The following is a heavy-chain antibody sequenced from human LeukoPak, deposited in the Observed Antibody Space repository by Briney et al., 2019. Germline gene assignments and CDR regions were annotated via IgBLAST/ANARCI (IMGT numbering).Heavy chain of an antibody. V-gene: IGHV3-64*01. CDR2: ISSNGGSI. CDR3: AREHYFYHMDG. J-gene: IGHJ6*03. Sequence: GGSLRLSCAASGFTFSDYAMHWVRQAPGKELEYVSAISSNGGSIHYANSVKGRFTISRDNSKNTLYLQMDSLRAEDMAVYYCAREHYFYHMDGWGEGTTVTVSS. CDR1: GFTFSDYA.